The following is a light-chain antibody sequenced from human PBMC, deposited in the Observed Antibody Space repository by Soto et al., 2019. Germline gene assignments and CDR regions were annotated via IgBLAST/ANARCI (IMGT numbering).Light chain of an antibody. CDR3: QQYDNLPIT. CDR1: QSVLYSSNNKNY. V-gene: IGKV4-1*01. J-gene: IGKJ5*01. CDR2: DTS. Sequence: DIVMTQSPDALAVSLGERATINCKSSQSVLYSSNNKNYLAWYQQKPGKAPNLLIYDTSILETGVPSRFSGSGSGTDVTFTISSLQPEDIETYYCQQYDNLPITFGQGTRLEIK.